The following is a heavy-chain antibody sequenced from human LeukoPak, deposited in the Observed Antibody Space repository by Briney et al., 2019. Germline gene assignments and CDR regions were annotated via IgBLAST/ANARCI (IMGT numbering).Heavy chain of an antibody. J-gene: IGHJ4*02. CDR3: GRDWKLDY. CDR1: GGSFSGYY. D-gene: IGHD1-1*01. Sequence: ETLSLTCAVYGGSFSGYYWSWVRQAPGKGLEWVSAIGDDGSDSKYAGSVKGRFTISRDNSKNTLFLQMNSLRAEDTAIYYCGRDWKLDYWGQGTLVTVSS. V-gene: IGHV3-23*01. CDR2: IGDDGSDS.